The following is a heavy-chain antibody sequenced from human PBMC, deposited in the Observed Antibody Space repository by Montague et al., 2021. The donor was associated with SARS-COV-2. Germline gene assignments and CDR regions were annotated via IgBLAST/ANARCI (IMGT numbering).Heavy chain of an antibody. V-gene: IGHV3-30*04. CDR2: ISYDGSNK. CDR3: ARVRDCSSTSCLPNFDY. CDR1: GFTFSGYA. J-gene: IGHJ4*02. D-gene: IGHD2-2*01. Sequence: SLRLSCAASGFTFSGYAMHWVRQAPGKGLEWVAVISYDGSNKYYADSVKGRFTISRDNSKNTLYLQMNSLRAEDTAVYYCARVRDCSSTSCLPNFDYWGQGTLVTVSS.